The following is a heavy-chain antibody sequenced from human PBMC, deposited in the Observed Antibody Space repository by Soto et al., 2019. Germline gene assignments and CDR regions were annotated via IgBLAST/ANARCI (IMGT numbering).Heavy chain of an antibody. J-gene: IGHJ3*02. D-gene: IGHD3-16*01. CDR1: GGSMSSSGDY. Sequence: SETLSLTCTVSGGSMSSSGDYWAWLRQSPGKDLEWIGSINYSGTTYYKSSLKSRVTISVDTSKNQFSLQLSSVTAADTAVYFCARDNPWGSKKGAFDIWGRGTLVTVSS. CDR3: ARDNPWGSKKGAFDI. V-gene: IGHV4-39*02. CDR2: INYSGTT.